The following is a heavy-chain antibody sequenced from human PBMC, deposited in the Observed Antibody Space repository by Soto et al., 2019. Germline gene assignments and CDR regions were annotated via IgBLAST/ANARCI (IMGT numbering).Heavy chain of an antibody. CDR3: AIRAPWRIGRYYYGMDV. D-gene: IGHD2-15*01. CDR2: INHSGGT. Sequence: SETLSLTCAVYGGSFSGYYWSWIRQPPGKGLEWIGEINHSGGTNYNPSLKSRVTISVDTSKNQFSLKLSSVTAADTAVYYCAIRAPWRIGRYYYGMDVWGQGTTVTVSS. J-gene: IGHJ6*02. V-gene: IGHV4-34*01. CDR1: GGSFSGYY.